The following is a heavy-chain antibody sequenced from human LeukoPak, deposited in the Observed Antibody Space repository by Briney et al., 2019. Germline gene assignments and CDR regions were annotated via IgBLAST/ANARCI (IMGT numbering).Heavy chain of an antibody. V-gene: IGHV3-73*01. CDR3: TRASSGYYPDY. CDR2: IRSKANNYAT. J-gene: IGHJ4*02. Sequence: GGSLRLSCAASGFTFSSHGMNWVRQAPGKGLEWVGRIRSKANNYATVYGASVKGRFTISRDDSKNTADLQMNGLKTEDTAVYYCTRASSGYYPDYWGQGILVTVSS. D-gene: IGHD3-22*01. CDR1: GFTFSSHG.